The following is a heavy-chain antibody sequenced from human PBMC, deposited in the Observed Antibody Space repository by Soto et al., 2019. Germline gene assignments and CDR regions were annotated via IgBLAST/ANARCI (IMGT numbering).Heavy chain of an antibody. CDR2: IKNKADGGTT. CDR3: TTDPGDYEDF. V-gene: IGHV3-15*01. Sequence: EVQLVESGGDLVKPGGCLRLSCAVSGITFTNAWMSWVRHAPGKGLEWVGRIKNKADGGTTDYAAPVRGRFTISRDDSKNTLFLQMNSLETEDTAVYYCTTDPGDYEDFWGQGTLVTVSS. J-gene: IGHJ4*02. D-gene: IGHD4-17*01. CDR1: GITFTNAW.